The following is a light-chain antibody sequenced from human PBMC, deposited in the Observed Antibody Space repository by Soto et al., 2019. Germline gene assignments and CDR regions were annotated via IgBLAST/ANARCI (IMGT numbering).Light chain of an antibody. CDR2: GAS. Sequence: EFVLPQSPGTLSLSPGERATLSCRASQSVSSSYLAWYQQKPGQAPRILIYGASTRATGIPDRFSGSGSGTDFNLTISRPEPEDGAVYYCQQYWSSPPLTFGGGTKVEIK. CDR1: QSVSSSY. CDR3: QQYWSSPPLT. J-gene: IGKJ4*01. V-gene: IGKV3-20*01.